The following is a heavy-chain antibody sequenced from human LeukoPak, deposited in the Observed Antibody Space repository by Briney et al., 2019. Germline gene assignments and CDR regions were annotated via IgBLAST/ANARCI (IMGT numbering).Heavy chain of an antibody. J-gene: IGHJ4*02. CDR2: ISGSGGNT. D-gene: IGHD2-2*01. V-gene: IGHV3-23*01. Sequence: TGGSLRLSCAASGFTFSSYAMSWVRQAPGKGLEWVSAISGSGGNTYYADSVKGRFTISRDNSKNTLYLQMDSLRAEDTAVYYCAKGGLYCSITSCYWLDYWGQGTLVTVSS. CDR3: AKGGLYCSITSCYWLDY. CDR1: GFTFSSYA.